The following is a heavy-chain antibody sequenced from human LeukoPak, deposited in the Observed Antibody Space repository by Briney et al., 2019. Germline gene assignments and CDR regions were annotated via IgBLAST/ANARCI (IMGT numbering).Heavy chain of an antibody. Sequence: GGSLRLSCAASGFTFDDYGMSWVRQAPGKGLEWVSYISSSSNTIYYADSVKGRFTISRDNAKNSLYLQMNSLRAEDTAVYYCASESGSYSYWGQGTLVTVSS. V-gene: IGHV3-48*01. CDR1: GFTFDDYG. CDR3: ASESGSYSY. J-gene: IGHJ4*02. D-gene: IGHD1-26*01. CDR2: ISSSSNTI.